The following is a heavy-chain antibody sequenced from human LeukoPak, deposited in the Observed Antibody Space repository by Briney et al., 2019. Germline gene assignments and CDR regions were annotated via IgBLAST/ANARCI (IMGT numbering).Heavy chain of an antibody. CDR1: GFTFSDYY. Sequence: GGSLRLSCAASGFTFSDYYMSWIRQAPGKGLEWVPYISSSSSYTNYADSVKGRFTISRDNAKNSLYLQMNSLRAEDTAVYYCARSLGYCSSTSCYTYAFDIWGQGTMVTVSS. D-gene: IGHD2-2*02. V-gene: IGHV3-11*06. CDR3: ARSLGYCSSTSCYTYAFDI. J-gene: IGHJ3*02. CDR2: ISSSSSYT.